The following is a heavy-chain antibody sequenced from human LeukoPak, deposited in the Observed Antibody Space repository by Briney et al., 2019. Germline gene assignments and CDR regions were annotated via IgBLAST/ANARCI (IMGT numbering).Heavy chain of an antibody. CDR3: ARGGVRSGFNYFDY. J-gene: IGHJ4*02. D-gene: IGHD3-16*01. Sequence: SQTLSLTCTVSGGSISSYYWSWIRQPPGKGLEWIGYIYYSGSTNYNPSLKSRVTISVDTSKNQFSLKLSSVTAADTAVYYCARGGVRSGFNYFDYWGQGTLVTVSS. CDR2: IYYSGST. V-gene: IGHV4-59*01. CDR1: GGSISSYY.